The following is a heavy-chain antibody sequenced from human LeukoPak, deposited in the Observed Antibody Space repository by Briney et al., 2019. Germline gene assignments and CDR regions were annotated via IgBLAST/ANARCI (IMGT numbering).Heavy chain of an antibody. J-gene: IGHJ4*02. CDR2: IYYDGST. CDR1: GGSISSSSYY. D-gene: IGHD6-25*01. V-gene: IGHV4-39*01. Sequence: SETLSLTCTVSGGSISSSSYYWGWIRQPPGKGLEWIGSIYYDGSTYYNPSLKSRVTISVDTSRNQFSLKPSSVTAADTAVYYCARRRYSSGYIDYWGQGTLVTVSS. CDR3: ARRRYSSGYIDY.